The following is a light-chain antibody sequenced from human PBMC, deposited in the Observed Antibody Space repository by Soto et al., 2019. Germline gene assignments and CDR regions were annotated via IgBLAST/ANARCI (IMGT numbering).Light chain of an antibody. V-gene: IGKV1-39*01. CDR1: QSISSW. CDR3: QQSYSTHPT. CDR2: AAS. J-gene: IGKJ4*01. Sequence: DIQRTQSPSTLSASVGDRVTITFRASQSISSWLAWYQQKPGKAPKLLIYAASSLQSGVPSRFSGSGSGTDFTLTISSMQPEDFATYYCQQSYSTHPTFGGGTKVDIK.